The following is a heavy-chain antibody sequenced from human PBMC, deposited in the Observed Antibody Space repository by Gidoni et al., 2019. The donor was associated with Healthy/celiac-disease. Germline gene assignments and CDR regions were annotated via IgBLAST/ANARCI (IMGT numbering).Heavy chain of an antibody. CDR1: GGSISSSSYY. CDR2: IYYSGST. J-gene: IGHJ6*02. Sequence: QLQLQESGPGLVKPSETLSLTCTVSGGSISSSSYYWGWIRQPPGKGLEWIGSIYYSGSTYYNPSLKSRVTISVDTSKNQFSLKLSSVTAADTAVYYCASLIAAARPGTLSRPGGYYYYGMDVWGQGTTVTVSS. CDR3: ASLIAAARPGTLSRPGGYYYYGMDV. V-gene: IGHV4-39*01. D-gene: IGHD6-6*01.